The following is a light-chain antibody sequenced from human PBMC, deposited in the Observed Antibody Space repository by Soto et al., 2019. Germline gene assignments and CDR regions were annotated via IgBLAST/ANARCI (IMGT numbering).Light chain of an antibody. CDR2: DVS. CDR3: TSYTSSSTLQ. J-gene: IGLJ2*01. V-gene: IGLV2-14*03. Sequence: QSVLTQPASVSGSPGQSITISCTGTSSDIGGSNFVSWYQQHPGKAPKLMIYDVSNRPSGVSNRFSGSKSGNTASLTISGLQAEDEADYYCTSYTSSSTLQFGGGTKLTVL. CDR1: SSDIGGSNF.